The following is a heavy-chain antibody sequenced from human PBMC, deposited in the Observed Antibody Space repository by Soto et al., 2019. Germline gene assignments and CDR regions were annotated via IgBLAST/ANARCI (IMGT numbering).Heavy chain of an antibody. D-gene: IGHD3-10*01. CDR3: ARMVRGVTTILNWFDP. CDR2: IYYSGST. J-gene: IGHJ5*02. CDR1: GGSISSSSYY. V-gene: IGHV4-39*01. Sequence: QLQLQESGPGLVKPSETLSLTCTVSGGSISSSSYYWGWTRQPPGKGLEWIGGIYYSGSTYYNPSLKSRVTISVDTSKNQFSLKLSSVTAADTAVYYCARMVRGVTTILNWFDPWGQGTLVTVSS.